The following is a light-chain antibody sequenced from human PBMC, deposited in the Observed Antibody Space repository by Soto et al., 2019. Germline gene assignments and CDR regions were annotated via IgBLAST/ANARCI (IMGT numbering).Light chain of an antibody. J-gene: IGLJ1*01. V-gene: IGLV2-14*01. CDR1: SSDIGGYDY. Sequence: QSALTQPASVSGSPGQSITISCTGTSSDIGGYDYVSWYQQRPGKAPKLMIYEVRYRPSGVSNRFSGSRSGNTASLTISELQAEDEADYYCCSYTRTSNHYFFGSGTKVTVL. CDR3: CSYTRTSNHYF. CDR2: EVR.